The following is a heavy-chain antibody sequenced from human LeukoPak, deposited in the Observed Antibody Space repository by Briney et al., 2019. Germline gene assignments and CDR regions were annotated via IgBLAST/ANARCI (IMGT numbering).Heavy chain of an antibody. J-gene: IGHJ4*02. CDR2: ISAHNGNT. V-gene: IGHV1-18*04. CDR3: AREVRGWYFDY. CDR1: GYTFTSYG. Sequence: EASVKVSCKASGYTFTSYGISWVRQAPGQGLEWMGWISAHNGNTNYAQKLQGRVTMTTDTSTSTAYMELRSLRSDDTAVYYCAREVRGWYFDYWGQGTLVTVSS. D-gene: IGHD6-19*01.